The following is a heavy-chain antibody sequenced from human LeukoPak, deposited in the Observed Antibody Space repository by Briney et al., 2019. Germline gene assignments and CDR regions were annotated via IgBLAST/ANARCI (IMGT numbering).Heavy chain of an antibody. CDR2: ISGSGGST. CDR1: GFTFSSYA. Sequence: GGSLRLSCAASGFTFSSYAMSWVRQAPGKGLEWVSAISGSGGSTYYADSVKGRFTISRDNSKNTLYLQMNSLRAEDTAVYYCAKEQADIVVVPAAPDYWGQGTLVTVSS. J-gene: IGHJ4*02. D-gene: IGHD2-2*01. V-gene: IGHV3-23*01. CDR3: AKEQADIVVVPAAPDY.